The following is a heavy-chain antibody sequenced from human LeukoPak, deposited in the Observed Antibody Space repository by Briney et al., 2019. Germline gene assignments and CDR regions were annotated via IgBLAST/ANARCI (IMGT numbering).Heavy chain of an antibody. CDR3: ATYCTNGVCYTFAFDI. Sequence: GGSLRLSCAASGFTFSSYGMHWVRQAPGKGLEWVAFIRYDGSNKYYADSVKGRFTISRDNSKNTLYLQMNSLRAEDTAVYYCATYCTNGVCYTFAFDIWGQGTMVTVSS. CDR2: IRYDGSNK. CDR1: GFTFSSYG. J-gene: IGHJ3*02. V-gene: IGHV3-30*02. D-gene: IGHD2-8*01.